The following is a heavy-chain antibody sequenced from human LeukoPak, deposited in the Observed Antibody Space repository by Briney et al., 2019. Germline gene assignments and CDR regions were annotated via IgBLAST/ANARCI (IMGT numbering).Heavy chain of an antibody. Sequence: SETLSLTCAVYGGSFSGYYWSWIRQPPGKGLEWIGEVNHSGSTNYNPSLKSRVTISVDTSKNQFSLKLSSVTAADTAVYYCARAYYDFWSGYYTGFDYWGQGTLVTVSS. D-gene: IGHD3-3*01. CDR1: GGSFSGYY. CDR2: VNHSGST. CDR3: ARAYYDFWSGYYTGFDY. J-gene: IGHJ4*02. V-gene: IGHV4-34*01.